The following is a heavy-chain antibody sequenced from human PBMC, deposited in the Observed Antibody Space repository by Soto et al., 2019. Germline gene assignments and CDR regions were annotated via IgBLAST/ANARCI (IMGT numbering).Heavy chain of an antibody. CDR2: IYYTGST. V-gene: IGHV4-59*01. CDR3: ARDRSNDGDYFHFDY. J-gene: IGHJ4*02. CDR1: GGSISSYY. D-gene: IGHD4-17*01. Sequence: SETLSLTCTVSGGSISSYYWSWIRQPPGKGLEYIGYIYYTGSTSYNPSLKSRVTISVDTSNNQFSLKLSSVTAADTAVYYCARDRSNDGDYFHFDYWGQGTQVTVSS.